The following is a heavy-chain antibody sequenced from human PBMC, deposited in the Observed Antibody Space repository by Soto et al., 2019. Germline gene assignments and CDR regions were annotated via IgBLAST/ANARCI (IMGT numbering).Heavy chain of an antibody. V-gene: IGHV1-18*01. J-gene: IGHJ6*02. CDR1: GYTFTSYG. CDR3: ASIQNYYYYYGMDV. D-gene: IGHD1-1*01. CDR2: ISAYNVNT. Sequence: ASVKVSCKASGYTFTSYGISWVRQAPGQGLEWMGWISAYNVNTNYAQKLQGRVTMTTDTSTSTAYMELRSLRSDDTAVYYCASIQNYYYYYGMDVWGQGTTVTVSS.